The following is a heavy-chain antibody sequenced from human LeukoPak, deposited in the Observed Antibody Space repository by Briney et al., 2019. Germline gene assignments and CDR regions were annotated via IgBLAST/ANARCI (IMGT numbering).Heavy chain of an antibody. CDR1: GYTFTGYY. CDR3: AREATDYCGGDCYSGHAFDY. J-gene: IGHJ4*02. CDR2: INPNSGGT. Sequence: ASVKVSCKASGYTFTGYYMHWVRQAPGQGLEWVGWINPNSGGTNYAQKFQGRVTMTRDTSISTAYMELSRLRSDDTAVYYCAREATDYCGGDCYSGHAFDYWGQGTLVTVSS. V-gene: IGHV1-2*02. D-gene: IGHD2-21*02.